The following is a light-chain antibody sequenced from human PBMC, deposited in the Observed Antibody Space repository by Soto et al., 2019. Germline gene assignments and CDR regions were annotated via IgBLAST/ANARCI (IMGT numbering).Light chain of an antibody. J-gene: IGLJ1*01. CDR3: SSYAGSNNFV. CDR2: EVT. V-gene: IGLV2-8*01. Sequence: QSALTQPPSASGSPGQSVTISCTGTSSDVGGYNYVSWYQHHPGKAPELMIYEVTKRPSGVPDRFSGSTSGNTASLTVSGLQAEDEADYYCSSYAGSNNFVFGTGTKLTVL. CDR1: SSDVGGYNY.